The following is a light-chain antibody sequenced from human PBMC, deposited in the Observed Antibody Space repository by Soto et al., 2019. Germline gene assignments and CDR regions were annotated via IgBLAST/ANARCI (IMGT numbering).Light chain of an antibody. Sequence: QSVLTQPPSASGTPGQRVTISCSGSTSNIGSNYVYWYQHLPGMAPKLLIYRDNHRPSGVPDRFSGSKSGTSASLAITGLQAEDEADYFCQSYDTSLRGPVFGGGTKVTVL. J-gene: IGLJ2*01. CDR1: TSNIGSNY. V-gene: IGLV1-47*01. CDR3: QSYDTSLRGPV. CDR2: RDN.